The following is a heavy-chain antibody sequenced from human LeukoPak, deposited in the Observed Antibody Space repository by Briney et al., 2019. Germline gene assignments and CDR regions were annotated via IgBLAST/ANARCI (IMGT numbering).Heavy chain of an antibody. CDR2: IRFDGSTK. CDR1: GITFRSSS. Sequence: PGGSLRLSCVASGITFRSSSMHWVRQAPGKGLEWLAFIRFDGSTKYYADSVKGRFTVSRDNSKSTLYLQMNSLRAEDTAVYYCAQPDFWGQGTRVTVSS. J-gene: IGHJ4*02. V-gene: IGHV3-30*02. CDR3: AQPDF.